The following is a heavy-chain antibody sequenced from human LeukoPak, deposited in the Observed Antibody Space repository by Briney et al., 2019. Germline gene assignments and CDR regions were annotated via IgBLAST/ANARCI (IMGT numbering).Heavy chain of an antibody. CDR2: TYYRSRWLN. CDR3: ARGDYGDYVNY. D-gene: IGHD4-17*01. V-gene: IGHV6-1*01. J-gene: IGHJ4*02. Sequence: SQTLSLTCVISGDSVSNKSAAWNWIRQSPSRDLEWLGRTYYRSRWLNNYALFVRSRMTMNADASKNQFSLQLSSVTAADTAVYYCARGDYGDYVNYWGQGTLVTVSS. CDR1: GDSVSNKSAA.